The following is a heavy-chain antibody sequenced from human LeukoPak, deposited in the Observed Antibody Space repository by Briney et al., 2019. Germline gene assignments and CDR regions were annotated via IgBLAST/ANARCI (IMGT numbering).Heavy chain of an antibody. Sequence: PGGSLRLSCAASGFTFSSYWMHWVRQAPGKGLVWVSRINSDGSSTSYADSVKGRFTISRDNAKNTLYLQMNSLRAEDTAVYYCARATGYCSSTSCYAEYYYYYGMDVWGQGTTVTVSS. V-gene: IGHV3-74*01. CDR2: INSDGSST. CDR1: GFTFSSYW. J-gene: IGHJ6*02. D-gene: IGHD2-2*01. CDR3: ARATGYCSSTSCYAEYYYYYGMDV.